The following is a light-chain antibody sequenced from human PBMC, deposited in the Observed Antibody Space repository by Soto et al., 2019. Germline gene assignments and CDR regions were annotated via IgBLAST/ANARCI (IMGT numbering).Light chain of an antibody. CDR1: HSVTNN. Sequence: DIVLTQSPATLSLSPGERATLSCRASHSVTNNLAWYQQKSGKAPRLLMYYASNRAADIPARFSGSGSGTDFTLPIISLEPGDFAVYYCQQRINWPSSTFGQGNKLEIK. CDR3: QQRINWPSST. CDR2: YAS. J-gene: IGKJ2*01. V-gene: IGKV3-11*01.